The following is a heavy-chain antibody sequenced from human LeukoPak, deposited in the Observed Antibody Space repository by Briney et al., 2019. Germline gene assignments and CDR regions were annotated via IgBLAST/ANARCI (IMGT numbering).Heavy chain of an antibody. CDR3: ARDGDYGTRSYYRGCIDS. CDR1: GYSFTAFY. J-gene: IGHJ4*02. V-gene: IGHV1-2*02. Sequence: ASVKVSCKTSGYSFTAFYIHWVRQAPGQGLEWMGWIHPRRGDTNYAQKFQGRVTMTRDTSISTAYLDLSSLRSDDTAVYYCARDGDYGTRSYYRGCIDSWGQGTPVTVSP. D-gene: IGHD3-10*01. CDR2: IHPRRGDT.